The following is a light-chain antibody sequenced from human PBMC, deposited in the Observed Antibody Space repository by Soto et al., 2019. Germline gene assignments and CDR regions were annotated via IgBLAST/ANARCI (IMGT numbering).Light chain of an antibody. CDR2: GAF. CDR1: PSVTNF. J-gene: IGKJ5*01. V-gene: IGKV3-11*01. Sequence: EFVLTQSPGTLSLSPGERATLSCRASPSVTNFLAWYQQKPGQAPRLLIYGAFNRATGIPARFSGSGSGTDFTLTISSLEPEDSAVYYCQQRNVWPPVTFGQGTRREIK. CDR3: QQRNVWPPVT.